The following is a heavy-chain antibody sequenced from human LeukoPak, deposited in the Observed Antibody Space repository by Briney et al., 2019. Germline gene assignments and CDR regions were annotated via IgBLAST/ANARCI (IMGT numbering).Heavy chain of an antibody. D-gene: IGHD6-6*01. Sequence: SETLSLTCLVSGGSISSYYWSWIRQPPGKGLEWIGYIYYSGSTNYNPSLKSRVTISVDTSKNQFSLKLSSVTAADTAVYYCARTPIYSSSSGEYYYYYMDVWGKGTTVTVSS. CDR1: GGSISSYY. V-gene: IGHV4-59*01. J-gene: IGHJ6*03. CDR2: IYYSGST. CDR3: ARTPIYSSSSGEYYYYYMDV.